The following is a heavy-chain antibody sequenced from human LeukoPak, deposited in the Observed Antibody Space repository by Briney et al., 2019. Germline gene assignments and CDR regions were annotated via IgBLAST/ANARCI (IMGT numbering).Heavy chain of an antibody. CDR2: IGGSDGST. CDR3: AKDGDYLAFDI. D-gene: IGHD2-21*02. V-gene: IGHV3-23*01. CDR1: GFTFSSYA. J-gene: IGHJ3*02. Sequence: RGSLRLSCAASGFTFSSYAMSWVRQAPGKGLEWVSAIGGSDGSTYYADSVKGRFTISRDNSKSTLYLQMNSLRAEDTAVYYCAKDGDYLAFDIWGRGTMVTVSS.